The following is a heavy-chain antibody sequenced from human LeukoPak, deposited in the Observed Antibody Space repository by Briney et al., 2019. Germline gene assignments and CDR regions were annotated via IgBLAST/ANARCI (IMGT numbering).Heavy chain of an antibody. V-gene: IGHV1-46*01. J-gene: IGHJ3*02. D-gene: IGHD5-24*01. Sequence: AAVKVSCKASGYTFTSYYMHWVRQSPGQGLEWMGIINPSGGSTSYAQKFQGRVTMTRDTSTSTVYMELSSLRSEDTAVYYCARVRDGYNDAYDIWGQGTMVTVHS. CDR3: ARVRDGYNDAYDI. CDR2: INPSGGST. CDR1: GYTFTSYY.